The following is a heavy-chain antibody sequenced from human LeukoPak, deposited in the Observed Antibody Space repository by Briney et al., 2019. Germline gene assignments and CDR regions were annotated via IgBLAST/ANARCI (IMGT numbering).Heavy chain of an antibody. CDR2: ISYDGSNK. Sequence: GRSLKLSCAASGFTFSSYAMHWVRQAPGKGLEWVAVISYDGSNKYYADSVKGRFTISRDNSKNTLYLQMNSLRAEDTAVYYCARDPFGVDYHWGQGTLVTVSS. V-gene: IGHV3-30-3*01. CDR3: ARDPFGVDYH. CDR1: GFTFSSYA. D-gene: IGHD3-16*01. J-gene: IGHJ5*02.